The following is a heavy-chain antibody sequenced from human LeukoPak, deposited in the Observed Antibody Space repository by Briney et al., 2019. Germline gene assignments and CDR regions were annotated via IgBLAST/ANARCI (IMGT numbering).Heavy chain of an antibody. D-gene: IGHD6-19*01. V-gene: IGHV3-23*01. CDR3: AKDLEQSYNGWSTSYDA. CDR2: ISSGADTT. CDR1: GFAFSNYA. Sequence: PGGSVRLSCTASGFAFSNYAMSWGRQVAGKRLEWVSAISSGADTTGYADSVKARFTISRDNFKSTMSLQMNSLRVEDTAVYYCAKDLEQSYNGWSTSYDAWGPGTVVTVSS. J-gene: IGHJ5*02.